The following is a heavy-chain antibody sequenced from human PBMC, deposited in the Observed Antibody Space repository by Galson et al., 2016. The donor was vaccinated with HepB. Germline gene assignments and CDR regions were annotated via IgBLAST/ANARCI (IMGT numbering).Heavy chain of an antibody. J-gene: IGHJ5*02. V-gene: IGHV6-1*01. D-gene: IGHD3-10*01. CDR3: ARGWGYGLGYNWFDP. CDR2: TYYRSKWYS. Sequence: CAISGDSVSNNSAAWTLIRQSPSRGLEWLGRTYYRSKWYSDYAVSVKSRISINADTSKNQFSLQMNSVTPEDTALYYCARGWGYGLGYNWFDPWGQGILVTVSS. CDR1: GDSVSNNSAA.